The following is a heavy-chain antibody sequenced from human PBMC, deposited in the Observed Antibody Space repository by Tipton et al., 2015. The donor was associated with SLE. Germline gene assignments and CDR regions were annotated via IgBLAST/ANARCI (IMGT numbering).Heavy chain of an antibody. Sequence: TLSLTCTVSGGSISSYYWSWIRQPPGKGLEWIGYIYYSGSTNYNPSLKSRVTISVDTSKNQFSLKLSSVTAADTAVYYCARDRGYGQVDVWGKGTTVTVSS. CDR1: GGSISSYY. CDR2: IYYSGST. V-gene: IGHV4-59*01. J-gene: IGHJ6*04. CDR3: ARDRGYGQVDV. D-gene: IGHD3-10*01.